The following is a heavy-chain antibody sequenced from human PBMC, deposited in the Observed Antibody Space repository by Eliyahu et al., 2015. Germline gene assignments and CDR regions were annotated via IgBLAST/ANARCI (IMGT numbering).Heavy chain of an antibody. V-gene: IGHV3-48*01. J-gene: IGHJ4*02. Sequence: EVQLVESGGGLVQPGGSLRLSCAASGFTFSSYSMNWVRQAPGKGLEWVSFISSSGSAIKYADSVKGRFTISRDSAKNSLYLQMNSLRTEDTAMYYCVSGGYSSSYWGQGTLVTVSS. CDR2: ISSSGSAI. CDR1: GFTFSSYS. CDR3: VSGGYSSSY. D-gene: IGHD6-19*01.